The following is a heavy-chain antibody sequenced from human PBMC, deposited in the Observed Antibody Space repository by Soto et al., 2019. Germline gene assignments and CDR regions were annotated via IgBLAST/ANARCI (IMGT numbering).Heavy chain of an antibody. CDR2: INHSGST. J-gene: IGHJ4*02. V-gene: IGHV4-34*01. CDR3: ARSGLRFLEWLFY. CDR1: GGSFSGYY. Sequence: PSETLSLTCAVYGGSFSGYYWSWIRQPPGKGLEWIGEINHSGSTNYNPSLKSRVTISVDTSKNQFSLKLSSVTAADTAVYYCARSGLRFLEWLFYWGQGTPVTVSS. D-gene: IGHD3-3*01.